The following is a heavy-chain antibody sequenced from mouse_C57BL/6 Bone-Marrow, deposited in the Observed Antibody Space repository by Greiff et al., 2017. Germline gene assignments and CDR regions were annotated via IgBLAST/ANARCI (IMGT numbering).Heavy chain of an antibody. D-gene: IGHD4-1*01. CDR1: GFSLTSYG. Sequence: QVQLQQSGPGLVAPSQSLSITCTVSGFSLTSYGVSWVRQPPGKGLEWLGVIWGDGSTNYHSALISRLGISKDNSKSQVFLKLNSLQTDDTATYYCAKLAGDSLTGTGTYWGQGTLVTVSA. V-gene: IGHV2-3*01. CDR2: IWGDGST. CDR3: AKLAGDSLTGTGTY. J-gene: IGHJ3*01.